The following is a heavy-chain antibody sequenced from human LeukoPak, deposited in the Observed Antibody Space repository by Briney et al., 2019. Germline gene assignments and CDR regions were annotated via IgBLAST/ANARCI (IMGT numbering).Heavy chain of an antibody. Sequence: PSETLSLTCTVSGGSLSSYYWSWIRQPPGKGLEWIGYIYYSGSTNYNPSLKSRVTISVDTSKNQFSLKLSSVTAADTTVYYCARDTQDYGMDVWGQGTTVTVSS. CDR1: GGSLSSYY. V-gene: IGHV4-59*01. CDR2: IYYSGST. CDR3: ARDTQDYGMDV. J-gene: IGHJ6*02.